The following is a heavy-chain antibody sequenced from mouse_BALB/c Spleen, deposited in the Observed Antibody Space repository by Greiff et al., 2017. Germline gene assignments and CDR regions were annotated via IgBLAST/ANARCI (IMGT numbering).Heavy chain of an antibody. CDR1: GFNIKDTY. V-gene: IGHV14-3*02. CDR2: IDPANGNT. Sequence: EVKLMESGAELVKPGASVKLSCTASGFNIKDTYMHWVKQRPEQGLEWIGRIDPANGNTKYDPKFQGKATITADTSSNTAYLQLSSLTSEDTAVYYCAREDGNSWFAYWGQGTLVTVSA. J-gene: IGHJ3*01. D-gene: IGHD2-1*01. CDR3: AREDGNSWFAY.